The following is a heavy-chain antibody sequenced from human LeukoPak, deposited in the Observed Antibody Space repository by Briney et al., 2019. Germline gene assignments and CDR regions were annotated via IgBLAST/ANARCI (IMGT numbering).Heavy chain of an antibody. CDR3: MREESGGYFDY. CDR2: IAPSVDTT. Sequence: ASVKVSCKSSGFTFTNYLLHWVRQAPGQGLEWVGRIAPSVDTTNYAQRFRDRVTMTRDTSTSTVYMELSSLRSEDTAVYYCMREESGGYFDYWGQGTLVTVSS. CDR1: GFTFTNYL. J-gene: IGHJ4*02. V-gene: IGHV1-46*01. D-gene: IGHD2-8*02.